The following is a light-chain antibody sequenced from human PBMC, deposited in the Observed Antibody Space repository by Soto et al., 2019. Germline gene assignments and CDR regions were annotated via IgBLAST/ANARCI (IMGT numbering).Light chain of an antibody. CDR2: GVS. Sequence: QSALTQPASVSASPGQSITISCTGGKNDIGSSDYVSWYQQHPGKAPKPIIYGVSNRPSGTSDRFSGSKSGNTASLTISGLQADDEADYYCSSSTSSNTLVFGGGTK. CDR1: KNDIGSSDY. V-gene: IGLV2-14*01. J-gene: IGLJ3*02. CDR3: SSSTSSNTLV.